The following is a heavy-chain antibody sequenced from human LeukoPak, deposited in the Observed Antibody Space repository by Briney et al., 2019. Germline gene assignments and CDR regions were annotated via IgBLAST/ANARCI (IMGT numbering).Heavy chain of an antibody. Sequence: PGGSLRPSCAASGFTVSSNYMSWVRQAPGRGLEWVSVIYSGGSTYYADSVKGRFSISRDNSKNTLYLQMNSLRAEDTAVYYCARSQSNYYDSSGPPYMDVWGKGTTVTVSS. CDR2: IYSGGST. CDR1: GFTVSSNY. V-gene: IGHV3-53*01. D-gene: IGHD3-22*01. CDR3: ARSQSNYYDSSGPPYMDV. J-gene: IGHJ6*04.